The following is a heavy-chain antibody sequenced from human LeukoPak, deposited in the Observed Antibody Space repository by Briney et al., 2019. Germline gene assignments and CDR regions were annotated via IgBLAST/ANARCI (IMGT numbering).Heavy chain of an antibody. V-gene: IGHV3-23*01. J-gene: IGHJ4*02. CDR1: GFTFSTSA. D-gene: IGHD3-10*01. CDR3: SKAPYYVLPCFDY. Sequence: GGSLRLSCAASGFTFSTSAMTWVRQAPGKGLEWVSGISGSGVTDYADSVKGRFTISRDNSKNTLYLQMNSLRAEDTAVYYCSKAPYYVLPCFDYWGQGTLVTVSS. CDR2: ISGSGVT.